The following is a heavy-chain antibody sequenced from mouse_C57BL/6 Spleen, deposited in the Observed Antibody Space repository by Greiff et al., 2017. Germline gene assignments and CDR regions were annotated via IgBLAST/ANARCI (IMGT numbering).Heavy chain of an antibody. CDR3: ARATVDAMDY. J-gene: IGHJ4*01. Sequence: EVKLMESGPGLVTPSQSLSLTCSVTGYSITSGYYWNWIRQFPGNKLEWMGYISYDGSNNYNPSLKNRISITRDTSKNQFFLKLNSVTTEDTATYYCARATVDAMDYWGQGTSVTVSS. CDR1: GYSITSGYY. D-gene: IGHD1-1*01. CDR2: ISYDGSN. V-gene: IGHV3-6*01.